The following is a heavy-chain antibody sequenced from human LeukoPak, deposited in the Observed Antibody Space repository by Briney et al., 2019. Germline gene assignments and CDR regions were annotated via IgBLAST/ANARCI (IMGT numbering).Heavy chain of an antibody. CDR3: ARALPITMIVVVYPGGMDV. V-gene: IGHV3-30-3*01. CDR1: GFTFSSYA. D-gene: IGHD3-22*01. J-gene: IGHJ6*02. CDR2: ISYDGSNK. Sequence: GGSLRLSCAASGFTFSSYAMHWVRQAPGMGLEWVAVISYDGSNKYYADSVKGRFTISRDNSKNTLYLQMNSLRVEDTAVYYCARALPITMIVVVYPGGMDVWGQGTTVTVSS.